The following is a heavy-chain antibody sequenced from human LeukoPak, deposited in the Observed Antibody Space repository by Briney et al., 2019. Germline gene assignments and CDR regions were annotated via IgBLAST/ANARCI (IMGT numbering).Heavy chain of an antibody. CDR2: ISGSGGST. Sequence: GGSLRLSCAASGFTFSSYAMSWVRQAPGKGLEWVSAISGSGGSTYYADSVKGRFTSSRDNSKNTLYLQMNSLRAEDTAVYYCAKDKWQLPHYFDYWGQGTLVTVSS. V-gene: IGHV3-23*01. D-gene: IGHD2-15*01. J-gene: IGHJ4*02. CDR3: AKDKWQLPHYFDY. CDR1: GFTFSSYA.